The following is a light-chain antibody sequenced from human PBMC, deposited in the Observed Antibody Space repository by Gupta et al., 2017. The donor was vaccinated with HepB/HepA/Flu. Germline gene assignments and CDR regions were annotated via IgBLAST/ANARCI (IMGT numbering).Light chain of an antibody. CDR3: QQHANLPLCN. V-gene: IGKV3-11*01. J-gene: IGKJ2*04. CDR1: QSVSTY. CDR2: DAS. Sequence: EIVLTQSPATLSLSPGDRATLSCRASQSVSTYLAWYQQKPGQAPRLLIYDASNRASGIPDRFSGSGSETDFTLTISRLEPEDFATYYCQQHANLPLCNFGQGTKME.